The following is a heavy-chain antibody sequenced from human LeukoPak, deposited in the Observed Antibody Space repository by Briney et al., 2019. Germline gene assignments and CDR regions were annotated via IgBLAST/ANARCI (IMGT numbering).Heavy chain of an antibody. V-gene: IGHV4-34*01. CDR1: GGSFSGYY. D-gene: IGHD3-16*02. J-gene: IGHJ4*02. CDR2: INHSGST. CDR3: ARAEGRGYDYVWGSYHY. Sequence: SETLSLTCAVYGGSFSGYYWSWIRQPPGKGLEWIGEINHSGSTNYNPSLKSRVTISVDTSKNQFSLKLSSVTAADTAVYYCARAEGRGYDYVWGSYHYWGQGTLVTVSS.